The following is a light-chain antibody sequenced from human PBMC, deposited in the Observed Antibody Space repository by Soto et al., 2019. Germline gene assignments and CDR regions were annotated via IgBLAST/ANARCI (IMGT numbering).Light chain of an antibody. CDR1: SSNVGSYDL. CDR2: EVT. V-gene: IGLV2-23*02. CDR3: CSYAASNTLI. J-gene: IGLJ2*01. Sequence: QSVLTQPASVSGSPGQSITISCTGTSSNVGSYDLVSWYQQHPGKAPKLLIYEVTKRPSGVSNRFSGSKSGNTASLTISGLQAEDEADYVCCSYAASNTLIFGGGTKLTVL.